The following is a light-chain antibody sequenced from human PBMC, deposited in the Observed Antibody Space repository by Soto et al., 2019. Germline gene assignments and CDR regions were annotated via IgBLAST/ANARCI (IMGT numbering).Light chain of an antibody. CDR1: QSVSSN. V-gene: IGKV3-15*01. Sequence: EIVMTQSPATLSVSPGERATLSCRASQSVSSNLAWYQQKPCQAPRLLIYGASTRATGIPARFSGSGSGTEFTLTISSLQSEDFAVYYCQQYNNWPETFGQGTKVDIK. CDR2: GAS. J-gene: IGKJ1*01. CDR3: QQYNNWPET.